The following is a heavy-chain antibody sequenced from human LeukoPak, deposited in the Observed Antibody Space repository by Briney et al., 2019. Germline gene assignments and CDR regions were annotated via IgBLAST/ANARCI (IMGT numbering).Heavy chain of an antibody. CDR3: ARDLTAHSYGYIEAFDI. V-gene: IGHV3-48*01. CDR1: GFTFSYYG. D-gene: IGHD5-18*01. Sequence: PGGSLRLSCAVSGFTFSYYGMHWVRQAPGKGLEWVSYISSSSSTIYYADSVKGRFTISRDNAKNSLYLQMNSLRAEDTAVYYCARDLTAHSYGYIEAFDIWGQGTMVTVSS. J-gene: IGHJ3*02. CDR2: ISSSSSTI.